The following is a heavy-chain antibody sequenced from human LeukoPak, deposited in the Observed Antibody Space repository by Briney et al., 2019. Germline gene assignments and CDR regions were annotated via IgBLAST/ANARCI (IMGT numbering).Heavy chain of an antibody. Sequence: PSETLSLTCTVSGGSISSSSYYWGWIRQPPGKGLEWIGSIYYSGSTYYNPSLKSRVTISVDTSKNQFSLKLSSVTAADTAVYYCARVIIRQQLVRVVRGGAFDIWGQGTMVTVSS. CDR2: IYYSGST. V-gene: IGHV4-39*07. CDR3: ARVIIRQQLVRVVRGGAFDI. CDR1: GGSISSSSYY. J-gene: IGHJ3*02. D-gene: IGHD6-13*01.